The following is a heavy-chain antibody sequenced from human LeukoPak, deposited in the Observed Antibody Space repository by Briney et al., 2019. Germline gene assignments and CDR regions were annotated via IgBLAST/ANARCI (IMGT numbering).Heavy chain of an antibody. V-gene: IGHV3-21*01. Sequence: GGSLRLSCAASGFTFSSYAMNWVRQAPGKGLEWVSSISSSSSYIYYADSVKGRFTISRDNAKNSLYLQMNSLRAEDTAVYYCARDALGPLKWTPFDYWGQGTLVTVSS. D-gene: IGHD3-16*01. CDR2: ISSSSSYI. CDR3: ARDALGPLKWTPFDY. CDR1: GFTFSSYA. J-gene: IGHJ4*02.